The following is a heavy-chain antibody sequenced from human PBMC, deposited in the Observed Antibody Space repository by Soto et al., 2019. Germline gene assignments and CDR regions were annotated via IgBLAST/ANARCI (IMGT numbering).Heavy chain of an antibody. V-gene: IGHV1-46*01. CDR3: ARVRDLDY. CDR1: GDTFTKNY. CDR2: ISPSGDTT. Sequence: ASVKVSCKASGDTFTKNYIHWVRQAPGQGLEWMGSISPSGDTTFYAPRFQGRVTLTRDTSTSTVYMDLSSLTSEDTAMYYCARVRDLDYWGQGTLVTVSS. J-gene: IGHJ4*01.